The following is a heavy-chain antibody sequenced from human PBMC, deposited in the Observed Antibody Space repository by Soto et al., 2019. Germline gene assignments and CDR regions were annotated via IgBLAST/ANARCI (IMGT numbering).Heavy chain of an antibody. CDR2: INHSGST. CDR3: ARGRRRYCSSTSCYQFDY. J-gene: IGHJ4*02. Sequence: SETLSLTCAVYGGSFSGYYWSWIRQPPGKGLEWIGEINHSGSTNYNPSLKSRVTISVDTSKNQFSLKLSSVTAADTAVYYCARGRRRYCSSTSCYQFDYWGQGTLVTVSS. D-gene: IGHD2-2*01. V-gene: IGHV4-34*01. CDR1: GGSFSGYY.